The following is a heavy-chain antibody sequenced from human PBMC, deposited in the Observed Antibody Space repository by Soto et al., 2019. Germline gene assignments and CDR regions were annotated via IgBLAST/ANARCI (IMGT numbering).Heavy chain of an antibody. CDR1: GFSFSSYG. V-gene: IGHV3-30*18. Sequence: QVQLVESGGGVVQPGRSLRLSCAASGFSFSSYGMHWVRQAPGKGPEWVAVVSNGGTVTYYADSVKGRFTISRDNSKDTLVMKGNTLRSEDTAVYDCDNEGHSVVGPASLSFDYWGQGTLVSVSS. CDR2: VSNGGTVT. CDR3: DNEGHSVVGPASLSFDY. D-gene: IGHD2-15*01. J-gene: IGHJ4*02.